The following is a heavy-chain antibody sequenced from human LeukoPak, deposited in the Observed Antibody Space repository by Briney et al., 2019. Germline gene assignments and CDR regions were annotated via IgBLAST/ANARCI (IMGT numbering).Heavy chain of an antibody. V-gene: IGHV3-23*01. CDR3: ARGGVGSTYDF. CDR2: VSGSGTNT. CDR1: GFTFSSYA. Sequence: GGSLRVSCAASGFTFSSYAMSWVRQAPGKGLEWVSAVSGSGTNTYYADSVKGRFTISRDNSKNTLYLQMNSLRAEHTAVYYCARGGVGSTYDFWGQGTLVTVSS. J-gene: IGHJ4*02. D-gene: IGHD1-26*01.